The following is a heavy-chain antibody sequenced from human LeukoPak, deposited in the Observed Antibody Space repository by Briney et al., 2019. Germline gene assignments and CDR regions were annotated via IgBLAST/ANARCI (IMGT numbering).Heavy chain of an antibody. Sequence: GGSLRLSCTASTITFSKSWMSWVRQPPGKGLEWVANIKQDGSETKHVDSVEGPSSVSRDHAKNSVCLQMNSLISEDPAIISCARHLAGDSLYRHIDYWGQGTLVTVSS. CDR3: ARHLAGDSLYRHIDY. V-gene: IGHV3-7*04. CDR2: IKQDGSET. J-gene: IGHJ4*02. CDR1: TITFSKSW. D-gene: IGHD5/OR15-5a*01.